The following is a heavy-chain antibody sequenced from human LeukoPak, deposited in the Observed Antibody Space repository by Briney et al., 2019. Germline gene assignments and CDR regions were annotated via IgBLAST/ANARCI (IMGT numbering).Heavy chain of an antibody. CDR3: ARRGGSSWSSFDY. D-gene: IGHD6-13*01. V-gene: IGHV3-23*01. J-gene: IGHJ4*02. CDR2: ISGFGGST. Sequence: GGSLRLSCAASGFIFDNYAMNWVRQAPGKGLEWPTGISGFGGSTYYAASAKGRFTISRDNSGNTLFLQLNNLRVEDTAVYYCARRGGSSWSSFDYWGQGSLVTVPS. CDR1: GFIFDNYA.